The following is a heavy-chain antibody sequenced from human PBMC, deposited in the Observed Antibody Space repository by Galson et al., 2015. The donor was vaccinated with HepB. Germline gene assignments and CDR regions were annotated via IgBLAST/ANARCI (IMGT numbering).Heavy chain of an antibody. CDR3: ARSTRIVGATRWFDP. J-gene: IGHJ5*02. Sequence: TLSLTCTVSGGSISSGSYYWSWIRQPAGKGLEWIGRIYTSGSTNYNPSLKSRVTMSVDTSKNQFSLKLSSVTAADTAVYYCARSTRIVGATRWFDPWGQGTLVTVSS. D-gene: IGHD1-26*01. CDR1: GGSISSGSYY. V-gene: IGHV4-61*02. CDR2: IYTSGST.